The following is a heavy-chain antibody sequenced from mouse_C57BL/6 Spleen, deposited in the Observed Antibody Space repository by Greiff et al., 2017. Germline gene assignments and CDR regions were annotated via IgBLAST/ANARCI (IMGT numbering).Heavy chain of an antibody. D-gene: IGHD1-1*01. Sequence: QVQLQQPGAELVKPGASVKLSCKASGYTFTSYWMHWVKQRPGQGLEWIGMIHPTSGSTNYNEKFKSKATLTVDKSSSTAYMQLSSLTSEDSAVYYCARSGIYYGSSSHYFDYWGQGTTLTVSS. CDR2: IHPTSGST. V-gene: IGHV1-64*01. J-gene: IGHJ2*01. CDR3: ARSGIYYGSSSHYFDY. CDR1: GYTFTSYW.